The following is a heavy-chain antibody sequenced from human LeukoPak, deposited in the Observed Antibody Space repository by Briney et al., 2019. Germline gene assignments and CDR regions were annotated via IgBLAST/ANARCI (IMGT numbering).Heavy chain of an antibody. CDR3: ARQSIAVAGLRY. CDR1: GGSISSSSYY. J-gene: IGHJ4*02. Sequence: PSETLSLTCTVSGGSISSSSYYWGWIRQPPGKGLEWIGSIYYSGSTYYNPSLKSRVTISVDTSKNQFSLKLSSVTAADTAVYYCARQSIAVAGLRYWGQGTLVTVPS. D-gene: IGHD6-19*01. CDR2: IYYSGST. V-gene: IGHV4-39*01.